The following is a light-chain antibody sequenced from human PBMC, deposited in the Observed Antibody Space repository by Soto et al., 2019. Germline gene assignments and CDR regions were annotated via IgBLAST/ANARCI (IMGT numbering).Light chain of an antibody. J-gene: IGKJ5*01. CDR1: QSVSSSY. CDR3: QQYGGSIT. Sequence: EIVLTQSPGTLSLSPGERATLSCRASQSVSSSYLAWYQQKPGQAPRLLIYDTSSRVTGIPDRFSGSGSGTDFTLTISRLEPEDFAVYYCQQYGGSITFGQGTRLEIK. V-gene: IGKV3-20*01. CDR2: DTS.